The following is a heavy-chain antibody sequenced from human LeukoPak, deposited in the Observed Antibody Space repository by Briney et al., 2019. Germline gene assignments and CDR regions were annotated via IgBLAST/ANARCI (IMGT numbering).Heavy chain of an antibody. CDR2: ISSSSSYI. V-gene: IGHV3-21*01. J-gene: IGHJ3*02. Sequence: GGSLRLSCAASGFTFSSYSMNWVRQAPGKGLEWVSSISSSSSYIYYADSVEGRFTISRDNAKNSLYLQMNSLRAEDTAVYYCASYYYDSSGWSAIAAFDIWGQGTMVTVSS. CDR3: ASYYYDSSGWSAIAAFDI. D-gene: IGHD3-22*01. CDR1: GFTFSSYS.